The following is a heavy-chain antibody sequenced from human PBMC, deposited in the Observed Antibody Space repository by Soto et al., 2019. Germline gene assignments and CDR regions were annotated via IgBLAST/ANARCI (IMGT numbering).Heavy chain of an antibody. CDR1: GYTFTSYD. CDR2: MNPNSGNT. Sequence: QVQLVQSGAEVKKPGASVKVSCKASGYTFTSYDINWVRQATGQGLEYLGWMNPNSGNTGYVQKFQGRVTMTWDSSITTAYMELSSLRSEDTAVYLCASGVKYGVSSRWFDPWGQGTLVTVSS. V-gene: IGHV1-8*01. D-gene: IGHD4-17*01. J-gene: IGHJ5*02. CDR3: ASGVKYGVSSRWFDP.